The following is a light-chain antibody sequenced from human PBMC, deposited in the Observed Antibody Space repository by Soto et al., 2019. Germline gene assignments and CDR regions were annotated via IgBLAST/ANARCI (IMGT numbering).Light chain of an antibody. CDR3: SSYTSTSTLYV. CDR1: SSDFGGYNY. V-gene: IGLV2-14*01. J-gene: IGLJ1*01. CDR2: DVS. Sequence: QSVLTQPASVSGSPGQSITISCTGTSSDFGGYNYVSWYQQHPGKAPKLMIYDVSNRPSGVSSRFSGSKSGNTASLTISGLQAEDETDYYCSSYTSTSTLYVFGTGTQLTVL.